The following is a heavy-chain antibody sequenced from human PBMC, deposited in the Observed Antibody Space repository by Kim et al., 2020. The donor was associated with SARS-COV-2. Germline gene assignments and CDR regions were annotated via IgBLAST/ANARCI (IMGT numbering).Heavy chain of an antibody. J-gene: IGHJ4*02. Sequence: AQKCQGRVTMTRDTSTSTVYMELSSLRSEDTAVYYCARGPGDGYNYYFDYWGQGTLVTVSS. V-gene: IGHV1-46*01. D-gene: IGHD5-12*01. CDR3: ARGPGDGYNYYFDY.